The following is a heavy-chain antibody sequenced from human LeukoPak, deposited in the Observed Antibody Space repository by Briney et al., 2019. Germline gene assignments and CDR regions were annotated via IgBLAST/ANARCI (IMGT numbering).Heavy chain of an antibody. J-gene: IGHJ3*02. D-gene: IGHD3-22*01. CDR2: IYYSGST. CDR3: ARDMDYYDSSDSTAFDI. V-gene: IGHV4-61*08. CDR1: GGSISSGGYY. Sequence: SQTLSLTCTVSGGSISSGGYYWSWIRQPPGKGLEWIGYIYYSGSTNYNPSLKSRVTISVDTSKNQFSLKLSSVTAADTAVYYCARDMDYYDSSDSTAFDIWGPGTMVTVSS.